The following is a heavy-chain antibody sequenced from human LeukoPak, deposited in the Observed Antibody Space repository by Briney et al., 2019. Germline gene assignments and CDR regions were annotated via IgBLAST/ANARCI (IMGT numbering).Heavy chain of an antibody. J-gene: IGHJ4*02. CDR2: IIPIFGTA. CDR3: PVTGTTSGSKFGY. D-gene: IGHD1-20*01. V-gene: IGHV1-69*06. CDR1: GYTFTTYA. Sequence: SVKVSCKASGYTFTTYAMHWVRQAPGHGLKWMGGIIPIFGTANYAQKFQGRVTITAEKSATTAYMDLSSLRSPHPAGSYSPVTGTTSGSKFGYWGQGTLVTVCS.